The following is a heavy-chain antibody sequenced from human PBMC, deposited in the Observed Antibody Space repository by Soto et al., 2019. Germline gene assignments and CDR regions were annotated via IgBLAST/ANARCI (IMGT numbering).Heavy chain of an antibody. D-gene: IGHD2-21*01. Sequence: ASVKVSCKASGYTFTSYGVSWVRQAPGQGLEWMGWINAYNGNTHYAQKFQGRATMTTDTSTSTAYMELRSLTSDDTAVYHCAILQIVGATYTFDYWGQGTQVTVSS. J-gene: IGHJ4*02. V-gene: IGHV1-18*04. CDR3: AILQIVGATYTFDY. CDR2: INAYNGNT. CDR1: GYTFTSYG.